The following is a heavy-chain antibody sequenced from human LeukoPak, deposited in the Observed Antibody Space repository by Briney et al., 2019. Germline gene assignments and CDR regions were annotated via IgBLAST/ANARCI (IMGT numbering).Heavy chain of an antibody. D-gene: IGHD6-19*01. CDR1: GFTFSSYA. V-gene: IGHV3-23*01. CDR3: AHTGGSGWYVDY. CDR2: ISGSGGST. J-gene: IGHJ4*02. Sequence: PGGSLRLSCAAFGFTFSSYAMSWVRQAPGKGLEWVSAISGSGGSTYYADSVKGRFTISRDNSKNTLYLQMNSLRAEDTAVYYCAHTGGSGWYVDYWGQGTLVTVSS.